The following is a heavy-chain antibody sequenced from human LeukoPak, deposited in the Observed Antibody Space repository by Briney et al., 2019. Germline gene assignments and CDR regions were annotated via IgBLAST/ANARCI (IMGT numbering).Heavy chain of an antibody. D-gene: IGHD6-13*01. CDR2: ISNSGSTI. CDR1: RFTFSSYE. V-gene: IGHV3-48*03. Sequence: SGGSLRLSCAASRFTFSSYEMNWVRQTPGKGLEWVSYISNSGSTISYADSVKGRFTISRDNAKNSLYLQMNSLRADDTAVYYCAREAAADVFDIWGQGTMVTVSS. J-gene: IGHJ3*02. CDR3: AREAAADVFDI.